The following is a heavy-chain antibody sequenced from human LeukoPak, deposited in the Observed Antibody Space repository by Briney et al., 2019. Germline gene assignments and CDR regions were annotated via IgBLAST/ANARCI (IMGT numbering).Heavy chain of an antibody. CDR2: ISYDGSNK. J-gene: IGHJ4*02. V-gene: IGHV3-30-3*01. D-gene: IGHD3-22*01. Sequence: HPGGSLRLSCAASGFTFSSYAMHWVRQAPGKGLEWVAVISYDGSNKYYADSVKGRFTISRDNAKNSLYLQMNSLRAEDTALYYCAKGVYYDSSGYSPFDYWGQGTLVTVSS. CDR3: AKGVYYDSSGYSPFDY. CDR1: GFTFSSYA.